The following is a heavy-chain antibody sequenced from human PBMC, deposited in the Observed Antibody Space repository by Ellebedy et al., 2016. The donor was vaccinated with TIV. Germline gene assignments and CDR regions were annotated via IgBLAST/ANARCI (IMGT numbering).Heavy chain of an antibody. D-gene: IGHD1-26*01. V-gene: IGHV3-11*01. CDR1: GITFSDYY. CDR2: ISSSGSTI. Sequence: GGSLRLXXAASGITFSDYYMSWIRQAPGKGLEWVSYISSSGSTIYYADSVKGRFTTSRDNAKNSLYLHMNSLRAEDTAVYYCARYLTGGGWFNPWGQGTLVTVSS. J-gene: IGHJ5*02. CDR3: ARYLTGGGWFNP.